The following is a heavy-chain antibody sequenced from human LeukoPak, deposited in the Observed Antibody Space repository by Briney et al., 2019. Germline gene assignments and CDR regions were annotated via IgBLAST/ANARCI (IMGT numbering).Heavy chain of an antibody. J-gene: IGHJ4*02. CDR3: ASQNYGDLKFYFDY. Sequence: PSETLSLTCAVYGGSFSGYYWSWVRQPPGKGLEWIGEINHSGITNYNPSVMSRSLMSRVSISLDTSKKQVSLKLSSVTAADTAVYYCASQNYGDLKFYFDYWGQGALVTVSS. D-gene: IGHD4-17*01. CDR2: INHSGIT. V-gene: IGHV4-34*01. CDR1: GGSFSGYY.